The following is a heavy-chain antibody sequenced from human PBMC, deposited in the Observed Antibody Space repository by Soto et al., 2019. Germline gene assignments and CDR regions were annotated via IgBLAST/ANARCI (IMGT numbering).Heavy chain of an antibody. CDR1: GFTFSSYA. D-gene: IGHD2-2*03. J-gene: IGHJ6*02. CDR2: ISYDGSNK. CDR3: ARDVGIVLVPAAMAKRFYCMDV. Sequence: SLRLSCAASGFTFSSYAMHWVRQAPGKGLEWVAVISYDGSNKYYADSVKGRFTISRDNSKNTLYLQMNSLRAEDTAVYYCARDVGIVLVPAAMAKRFYCMDVWGQGTTVTVSS. V-gene: IGHV3-30-3*01.